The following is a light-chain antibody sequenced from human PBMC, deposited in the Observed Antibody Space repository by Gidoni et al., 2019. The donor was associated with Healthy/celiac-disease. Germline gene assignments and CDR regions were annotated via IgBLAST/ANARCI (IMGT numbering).Light chain of an antibody. V-gene: IGLV1-40*01. Sequence: SVLTQPPSVSGAPGQRVTISCTGSSSNIGAGYDVHWYQQLPGTAPKLLIDGNSNRPSGVPDRFSGSKSGTSASLAITGLQAEDEADYYCQSYDSSLSGPYVFGTGTKVTVL. CDR2: GNS. CDR1: SSNIGAGYD. J-gene: IGLJ1*01. CDR3: QSYDSSLSGPYV.